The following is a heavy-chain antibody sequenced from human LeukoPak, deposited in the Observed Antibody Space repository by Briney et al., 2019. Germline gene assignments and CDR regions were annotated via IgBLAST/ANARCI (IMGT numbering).Heavy chain of an antibody. D-gene: IGHD3-10*01. Sequence: PGGSLRLSCAASGFIFSSYAMSWVRQTPGKGLDWVSVISGSGGTTDYAESVKGRFTISRDNAKNSLYLQMNSLRAEDTAVYYCARGSSGRNIGNFDYWGQGTLVTVSS. CDR1: GFIFSSYA. V-gene: IGHV3-23*01. CDR2: ISGSGGTT. CDR3: ARGSSGRNIGNFDY. J-gene: IGHJ4*02.